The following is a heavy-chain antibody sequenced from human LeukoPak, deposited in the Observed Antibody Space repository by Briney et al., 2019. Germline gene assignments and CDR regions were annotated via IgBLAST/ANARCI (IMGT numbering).Heavy chain of an antibody. Sequence: KPSETLSLTCAVYGGSFSGYYWNWIRQPTGNGLEWIGEINHSGSTNYNPSLKSRVTISVDTSKNQFSPKLISVTAADTAVYYCARGRAPLDYWGQGTLVTVSS. V-gene: IGHV4-34*01. CDR1: GGSFSGYY. CDR2: INHSGST. CDR3: ARGRAPLDY. J-gene: IGHJ4*02.